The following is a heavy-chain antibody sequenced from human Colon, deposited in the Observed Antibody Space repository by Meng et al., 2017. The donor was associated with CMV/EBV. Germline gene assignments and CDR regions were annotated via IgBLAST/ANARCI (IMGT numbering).Heavy chain of an antibody. CDR2: IYSNGRI. CDR1: GGPLSGHY. J-gene: IGHJ1*01. CDR3: GRAGARGVPIDV. Sequence: QVHGQGSGPARVRPLEILSLTCTFSGGPLSGHYWTWIRRPAGEGLQWLGRIYSNGRIDENYSLRSRVTISVDTSKNQLSLRLTSVTAADTAVYYCGRAGARGVPIDVWGRGTLVTVSS. V-gene: IGHV4-4*07. D-gene: IGHD3-10*01.